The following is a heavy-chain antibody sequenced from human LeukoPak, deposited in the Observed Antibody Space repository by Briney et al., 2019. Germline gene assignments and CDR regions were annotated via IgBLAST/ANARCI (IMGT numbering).Heavy chain of an antibody. CDR2: IIPIFGTT. CDR1: GDTFSSYA. J-gene: IGHJ4*02. CDR3: ARGDYYGSGGFDY. V-gene: IGHV1-69*06. Sequence: SVTVSCKASGDTFSSYAINWVRQAPGQGLEWMGGIIPIFGTTKYAQKFQGRVTFTADKSTSTVYMELSSLRSEDTAVYYCARGDYYGSGGFDYWGQGNLVTVSS. D-gene: IGHD3-10*01.